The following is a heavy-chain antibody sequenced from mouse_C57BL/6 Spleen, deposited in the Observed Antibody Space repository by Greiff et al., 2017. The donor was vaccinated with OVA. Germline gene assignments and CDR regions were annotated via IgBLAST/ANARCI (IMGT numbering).Heavy chain of an antibody. Sequence: QVQLQQSGAELVRPGASVTLSCKASGYTFTDYEMHWVKQTPVHGLEWIGAIDPETGGTAYNQKFKGKAILTADKSSSTAYMELRSLTSEDSAVYYYTSPLRRGPYYAMDYWGQGTSVTVSS. D-gene: IGHD1-2*01. CDR2: IDPETGGT. CDR3: TSPLRRGPYYAMDY. V-gene: IGHV1-15*01. J-gene: IGHJ4*01. CDR1: GYTFTDYE.